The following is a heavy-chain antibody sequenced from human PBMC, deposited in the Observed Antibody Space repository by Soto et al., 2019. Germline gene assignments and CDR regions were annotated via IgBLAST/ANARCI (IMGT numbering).Heavy chain of an antibody. CDR3: AREQPSDSSGYYLDY. V-gene: IGHV4-31*03. D-gene: IGHD3-22*01. Sequence: PSETLSLTCTVSSGSISSGGYYWSWIRQHPGKGLEWIGYIYNSGSTYYNPSLKSRVTISVDTSKNQFSLKLSSVTAADTAVYYCAREQPSDSSGYYLDYWGQGTLVTVSS. J-gene: IGHJ4*02. CDR2: IYNSGST. CDR1: SGSISSGGYY.